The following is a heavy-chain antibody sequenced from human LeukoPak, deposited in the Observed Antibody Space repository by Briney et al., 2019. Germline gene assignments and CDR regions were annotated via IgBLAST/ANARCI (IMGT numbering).Heavy chain of an antibody. CDR3: AKVRTMIVVPSPLMDV. J-gene: IGHJ6*02. D-gene: IGHD3-22*01. CDR2: IIPILGIA. V-gene: IGHV1-69*04. CDR1: GGTFSSYA. Sequence: ASVEVSCKASGGTFSSYAISWVRQAPGQGLEWMGRIIPILGIANYAQKFQGRVTITADKSTSTAYMELSSLRSEDTAVYYCAKVRTMIVVPSPLMDVWGQGTTVTVSS.